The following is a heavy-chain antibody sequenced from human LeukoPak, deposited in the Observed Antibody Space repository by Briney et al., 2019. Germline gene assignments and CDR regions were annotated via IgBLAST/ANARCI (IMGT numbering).Heavy chain of an antibody. Sequence: SETLSLTCTVSGGSISSDYWSWVRQSPGKGLEWIGYVFYSGATTYNPSFKSRVTMSVDPSKTQFSLKLSSVTTADTAMYYCARVEYILPSWGKFVPWGQGTLVTVSS. CDR1: GGSISSDY. CDR2: VFYSGAT. CDR3: ARVEYILPSWGKFVP. J-gene: IGHJ5*02. V-gene: IGHV4-59*01. D-gene: IGHD2/OR15-2a*01.